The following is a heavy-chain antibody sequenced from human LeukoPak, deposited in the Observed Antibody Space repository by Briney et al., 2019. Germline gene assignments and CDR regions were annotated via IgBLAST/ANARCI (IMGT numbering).Heavy chain of an antibody. V-gene: IGHV1-69*05. CDR2: IIPIFGTA. CDR3: AMGARSQGDFDY. CDR1: GGTFSSYA. D-gene: IGHD1-26*01. Sequence: SVKVSCKASGGTFSSYAISWVRQAPGQGLEWMGGIIPIFGTANYAQKFQGRVRITTDESTSTAYMELSSLRSEDTAVYYCAMGARSQGDFDYWGQGTLVTVSS. J-gene: IGHJ4*02.